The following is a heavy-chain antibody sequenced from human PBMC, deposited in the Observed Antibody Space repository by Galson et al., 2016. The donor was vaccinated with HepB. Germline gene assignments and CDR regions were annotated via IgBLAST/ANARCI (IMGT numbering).Heavy chain of an antibody. V-gene: IGHV3-23*01. CDR3: ARGSDFWSGYQSCY. J-gene: IGHJ4*02. CDR2: ISGSGGAT. CDR1: GFPFTGYA. D-gene: IGHD3-3*01. Sequence: SLRLSCAASGFPFTGYAMTWVRQAPGKGLQWVSSISGSGGATYYADSVKGRFTISRDNSKNTLYLQMNSLTAEDTALYYCARGSDFWSGYQSCYWGQGTLVTVSS.